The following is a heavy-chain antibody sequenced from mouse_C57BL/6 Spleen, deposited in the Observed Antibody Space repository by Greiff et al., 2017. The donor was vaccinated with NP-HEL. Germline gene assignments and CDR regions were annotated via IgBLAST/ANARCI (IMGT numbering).Heavy chain of an antibody. J-gene: IGHJ3*01. D-gene: IGHD1-1*01. Sequence: VQLKESGGGLVKPGGSLKLSCAASGFTFSDYGMHWVRQAPEKGLEWVAYISSGSSTIYYADTVKGRFTISRDNAKNTLFLQMTRLRSEDTAMYYCARGYYGSSYGWFAYWGQGTLVTVSA. CDR2: ISSGSSTI. CDR3: ARGYYGSSYGWFAY. V-gene: IGHV5-17*01. CDR1: GFTFSDYG.